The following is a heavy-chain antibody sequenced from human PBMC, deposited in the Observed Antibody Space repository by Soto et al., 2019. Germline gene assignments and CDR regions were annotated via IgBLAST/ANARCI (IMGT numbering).Heavy chain of an antibody. D-gene: IGHD5-18*01. V-gene: IGHV4-31*03. CDR3: ARGNRHSILDTAMVTSYYYGMDV. CDR2: IYYSGST. CDR1: GGSISTGGYY. Sequence: SETLSLTCTVSGGSISTGGYYWSWIRQQPGNSLKWIGYIYYSGSTYYNPSLKSRVTISVDTSKNQFSLKLSSVTAADTAVYYCARGNRHSILDTAMVTSYYYGMDVWGQGTTVT. J-gene: IGHJ6*02.